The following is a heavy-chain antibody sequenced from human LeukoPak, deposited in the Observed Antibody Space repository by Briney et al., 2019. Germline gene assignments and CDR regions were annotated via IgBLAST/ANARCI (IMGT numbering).Heavy chain of an antibody. J-gene: IGHJ4*02. CDR1: GFTFSSYA. D-gene: IGHD2-8*01. CDR3: AKLPCTNGVCRKNPLLCYFDY. Sequence: PGGSLRLSCAASGFTFSSYAMSWVRQAPGKGLEWVSAISGSGGNTYYADSVKGRFTISRDNSKNTLYLQMNSLRAEDTAVYYCAKLPCTNGVCRKNPLLCYFDYWGQGTLVTVSS. CDR2: ISGSGGNT. V-gene: IGHV3-23*01.